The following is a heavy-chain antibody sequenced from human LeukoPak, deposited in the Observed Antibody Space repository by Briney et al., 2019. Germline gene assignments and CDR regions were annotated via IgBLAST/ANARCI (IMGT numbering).Heavy chain of an antibody. CDR2: INHSGST. J-gene: IGHJ6*03. D-gene: IGHD6-19*01. Sequence: SETLSLTCAVYGGSFSGYYWSWIRQPPGKGLEWIREINHSGSTNYNPSLKSRVTISVDTSKNQFSLKLSSVTAADTAVYYCARGRYSSGWYLGLHTNMDVWGKGTTVTVSS. CDR1: GGSFSGYY. V-gene: IGHV4-34*01. CDR3: ARGRYSSGWYLGLHTNMDV.